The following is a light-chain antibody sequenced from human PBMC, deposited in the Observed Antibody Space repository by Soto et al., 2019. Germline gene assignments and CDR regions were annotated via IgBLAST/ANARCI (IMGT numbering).Light chain of an antibody. CDR1: QSVSSN. Sequence: ETVYKESPDTVSSSPWDRATIHCRASQSVSSNLAWYQQKPGQAPRLLIYGASTRATGIPARFSGSGSGTEFTLTISSLQSEDFAVYYCQQYNNWPWTFGQGTKVDIK. CDR3: QQYNNWPWT. V-gene: IGKV3-15*01. CDR2: GAS. J-gene: IGKJ1*01.